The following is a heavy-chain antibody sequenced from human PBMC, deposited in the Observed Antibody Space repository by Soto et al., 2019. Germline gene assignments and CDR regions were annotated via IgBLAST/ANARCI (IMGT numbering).Heavy chain of an antibody. J-gene: IGHJ4*02. CDR1: GGTFSSYA. CDR2: IIPIFGTA. Sequence: GASVKVSCKASGGTFSSYAISWVRQAPGQGLEWMGGIIPIFGTANYAQKFQGRVTITADESTSTAYMELSSLRSEDTAVYYCARGGAEWLSELPYYWGQGTLVTVSS. CDR3: ARGGAEWLSELPYY. V-gene: IGHV1-69*13. D-gene: IGHD3-3*01.